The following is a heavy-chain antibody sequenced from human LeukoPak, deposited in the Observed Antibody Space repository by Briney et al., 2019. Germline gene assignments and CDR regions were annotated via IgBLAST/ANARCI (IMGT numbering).Heavy chain of an antibody. V-gene: IGHV4-38-2*01. J-gene: IGHJ4*02. CDR1: VYSISSDNC. CDR3: ARAPRDSSSSNYMRRFDY. CDR2: ICHNGST. Sequence: SETLSLTCAVSVYSISSDNCWVWTRQPPGQGLEWTGAICHNGSTYYNPALKSPGTMSVDTHNNQFSLKLSSVAATDTAVYYCARAPRDSSSSNYMRRFDYWGQGTLVTVSS. D-gene: IGHD3-22*01.